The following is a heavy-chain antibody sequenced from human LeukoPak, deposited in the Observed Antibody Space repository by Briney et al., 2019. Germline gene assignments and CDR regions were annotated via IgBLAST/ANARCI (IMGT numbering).Heavy chain of an antibody. V-gene: IGHV1-18*01. CDR1: GYKFIDFG. D-gene: IGHD1-14*01. Sequence: GASEKVSCKASGYKFIDFGITWVRQAPGQGLEWMGWISGYNGKTNYAQKFQGRVTMTTDTSTSTVYLELRSLRSDDTAVYYCARWETGSWFDPWGQGTLVTISS. J-gene: IGHJ5*02. CDR2: ISGYNGKT. CDR3: ARWETGSWFDP.